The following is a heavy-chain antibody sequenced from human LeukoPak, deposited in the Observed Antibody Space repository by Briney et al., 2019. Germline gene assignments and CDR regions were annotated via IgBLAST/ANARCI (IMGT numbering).Heavy chain of an antibody. V-gene: IGHV4-61*08. D-gene: IGHD6-19*01. CDR1: GGSISSGDYY. CDR3: VRGWGYFDY. Sequence: SQTLSLTCTVSGGSISSGDYYWNWIRQPPGKGLEWIGYIYYSGSTSYNPSLKSRVTISVDTSKSQFSLKLSSVTAADTAVYYCVRGWGYFDYWGQGTLVTVSS. J-gene: IGHJ4*02. CDR2: IYYSGST.